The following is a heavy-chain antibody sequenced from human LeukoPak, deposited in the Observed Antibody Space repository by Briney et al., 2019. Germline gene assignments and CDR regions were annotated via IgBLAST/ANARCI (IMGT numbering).Heavy chain of an antibody. D-gene: IGHD1-1*01. CDR1: GYTFSSHG. CDR3: ARDLGSWNDGRVELDH. CDR2: IWYDGSKK. J-gene: IGHJ4*02. Sequence: PGRSLRLSCAASGYTFSSHGMNWVRQAPGKGLEWVAVIWYDGSKKYYADSVKGRFTISRDDSKNTLYLQVNSLRAEDTAVYYCARDLGSWNDGRVELDHWGQGTLVTVSS. V-gene: IGHV3-33*01.